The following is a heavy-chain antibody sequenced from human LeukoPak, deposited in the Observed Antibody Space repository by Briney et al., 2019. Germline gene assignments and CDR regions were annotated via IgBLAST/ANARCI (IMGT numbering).Heavy chain of an antibody. D-gene: IGHD1-26*01. J-gene: IGHJ4*02. CDR2: ISESGDST. CDR1: RFTFSSYA. CDR3: VHGSSGSYLFDY. Sequence: GGSLRLSCAVSRFTFSSYAFNWVRQAPGKGLEWVSVISESGDSTYYADSVKGRFTISRDNSKNTLYLQMNSLGAEDTAVYYCVHGSSGSYLFDYWGQGTLVTVSS. V-gene: IGHV3-23*01.